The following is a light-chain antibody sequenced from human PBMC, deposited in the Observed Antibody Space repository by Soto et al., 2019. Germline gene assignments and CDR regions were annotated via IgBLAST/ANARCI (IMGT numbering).Light chain of an antibody. J-gene: IGKJ4*01. CDR3: QQRSNWPLT. CDR1: QSVSSY. V-gene: IGKV3-11*01. Sequence: EIVLTQSPATLSLSPGERATLSCRASQSVSSYLAWYQQKPGQAPRLLIYDASNRATGIPARFSGSGSGTDFTLTIXSLEPXDFAVYYCQQRSNWPLTFGGGTKVEIK. CDR2: DAS.